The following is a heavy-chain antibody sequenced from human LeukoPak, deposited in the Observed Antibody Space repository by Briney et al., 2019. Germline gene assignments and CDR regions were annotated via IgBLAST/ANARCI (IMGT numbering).Heavy chain of an antibody. CDR3: ARRYYDNFDY. CDR1: GFTFSDYY. Sequence: GGSLRLSCAASGFTFSDYYMSWIRQAPGKGLEWISYIDYSGITVYYADSVKGRFTISRDNSKNSLYLQMNSLRAEDTAVYYCARRYYDNFDYWGQGTLVTVSS. J-gene: IGHJ4*02. CDR2: IDYSGITV. D-gene: IGHD3-22*01. V-gene: IGHV3-11*04.